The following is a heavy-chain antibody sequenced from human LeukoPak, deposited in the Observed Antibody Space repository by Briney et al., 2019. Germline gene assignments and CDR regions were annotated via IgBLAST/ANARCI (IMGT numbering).Heavy chain of an antibody. V-gene: IGHV3-23*01. CDR1: GFTFSSYA. Sequence: GGSLRLSCAASGFTFSSYAMSWVRQAPVKGLEWVSSISGSGGSTYYADSVKGRFTISRDNSKNTLYLQMNSLRAEDTAVYYCAKAEGSGSYYYYYGMDVWGQGTTVTVSS. D-gene: IGHD3-10*01. J-gene: IGHJ6*02. CDR2: ISGSGGST. CDR3: AKAEGSGSYYYYYGMDV.